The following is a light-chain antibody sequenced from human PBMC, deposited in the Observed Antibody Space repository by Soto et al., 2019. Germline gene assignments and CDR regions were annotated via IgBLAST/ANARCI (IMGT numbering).Light chain of an antibody. V-gene: IGLV1-40*01. J-gene: IGLJ2*01. CDR3: QTADTSLSVV. CDR1: SSNIGAGYG. Sequence: QSVLTQPPSVSGAPGQRVTISCTGSSSNIGAGYGVHWYQQLPGAAPKLLIYGNTNRPSGVPDRISGSRSGTSASLAITGLQAEDEADYYCQTADTSLSVVFGGGTKLTVL. CDR2: GNT.